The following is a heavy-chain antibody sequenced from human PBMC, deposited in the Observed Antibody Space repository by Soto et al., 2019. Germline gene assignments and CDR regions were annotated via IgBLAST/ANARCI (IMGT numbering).Heavy chain of an antibody. J-gene: IGHJ5*02. CDR2: ISGSGGST. D-gene: IGHD3-22*01. V-gene: IGHV3-23*01. CDR1: GFTFSSYA. CDR3: GKVADSGYYTVDR. Sequence: GGSLILSCAASGFTFSSYAMSWVRQAPGKGLEWVSAISGSGGSTYDADSVKGRFTISRDNSKNTLYLQMNSLRAEDTAVYYCGKVADSGYYTVDRWGQGTLVTVSS.